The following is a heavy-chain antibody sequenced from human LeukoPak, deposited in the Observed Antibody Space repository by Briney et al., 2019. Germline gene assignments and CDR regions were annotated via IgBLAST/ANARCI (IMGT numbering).Heavy chain of an antibody. CDR3: AKDFAMAFLSYIDY. J-gene: IGHJ4*02. V-gene: IGHV3-48*02. Sequence: GGSLRLSCAAAGFTFDTYPMNWVRQAPGRGLEWISYISSNRDTIYYAASVKGRFTISRDNARYSLYLQMNSLRDEDTAVYYCAKDFAMAFLSYIDYWGQGTLVTVSS. CDR1: GFTFDTYP. D-gene: IGHD2-2*01. CDR2: ISSNRDTI.